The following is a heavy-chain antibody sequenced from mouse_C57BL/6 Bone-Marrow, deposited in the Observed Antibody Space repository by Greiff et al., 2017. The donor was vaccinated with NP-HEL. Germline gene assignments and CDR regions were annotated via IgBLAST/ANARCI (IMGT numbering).Heavy chain of an antibody. D-gene: IGHD1-1*01. CDR3: AREEGTVVGKGYFDV. V-gene: IGHV1-18*01. CDR2: INPNNGGT. Sequence: EVQLQQSGPELVKPGASVKIPCKASGYTFTDYNMDWVKQSHGKSLEWIGDINPNNGGTIYNQKFKGKATLTVDKSSSTAYMELRSLTSEDTAVYYCAREEGTVVGKGYFDVWGTGTTVTVSS. J-gene: IGHJ1*03. CDR1: GYTFTDYN.